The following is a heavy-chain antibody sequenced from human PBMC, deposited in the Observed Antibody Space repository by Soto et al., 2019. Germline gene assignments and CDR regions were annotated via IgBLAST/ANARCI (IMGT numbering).Heavy chain of an antibody. V-gene: IGHV1-3*01. Sequence: ASVKVSCKASGYTFTSYARHWVRQAPGQRLEWMGWINAGNGNTKYSQKFQGRVTITRDTSASTAYMELSSLRSEDTAVYYCARASGDYFKFDYWGQGTLVTVSS. CDR3: ARASGDYFKFDY. CDR2: INAGNGNT. J-gene: IGHJ4*02. D-gene: IGHD4-17*01. CDR1: GYTFTSYA.